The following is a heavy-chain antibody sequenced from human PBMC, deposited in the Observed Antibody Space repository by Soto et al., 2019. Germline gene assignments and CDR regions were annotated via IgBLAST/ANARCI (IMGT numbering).Heavy chain of an antibody. D-gene: IGHD6-13*01. CDR3: AKASTRRHSYPSSSWPSDY. J-gene: IGHJ4*02. CDR1: GFTFSNYG. CDR2: ISYDGSDK. V-gene: IGHV3-30*18. Sequence: QVQLVESGGGVVQPGRSLRLSCAASGFTFSNYGMHWVRQAPGKGLEWVAVISYDGSDKYYADSVKGRFTISRDNSKNTLYLQMNSLRTEDTAVYYCAKASTRRHSYPSSSWPSDYWGQGTLVTVSS.